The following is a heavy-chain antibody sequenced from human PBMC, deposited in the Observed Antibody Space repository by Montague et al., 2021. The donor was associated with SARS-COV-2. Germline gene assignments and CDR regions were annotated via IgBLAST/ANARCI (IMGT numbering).Heavy chain of an antibody. CDR2: INHRGTS. V-gene: IGHV4-34*01. CDR1: GGSFSDYY. J-gene: IGHJ4*02. Sequence: SETLSLTCAVYGGSFSDYYWSWIRQPPGKGLEWIGEINHRGTSNYNPSLKSRVSISVDTSKNQFSLYLSSVTAADTAVYYCARGRQHFNMIVVVMTGGEYYVDYWGQGPLVTVSS. D-gene: IGHD3-22*01. CDR3: ARGRQHFNMIVVVMTGGEYYVDY.